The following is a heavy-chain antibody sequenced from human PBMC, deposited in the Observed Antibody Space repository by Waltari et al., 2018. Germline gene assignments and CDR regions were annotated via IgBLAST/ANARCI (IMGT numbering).Heavy chain of an antibody. Sequence: QVQLVQSGAEVKKPGSSVKVSCKASGGTFSSYAISWVRQAPGQGLGWMGRIIPIFGTANYAQKFQGRVTITADKSTSTAYMELSSLRSEDTAVYYCARDRYSSGWNNWFDPWGQGTLVTVSS. J-gene: IGHJ5*02. V-gene: IGHV1-69*13. CDR2: IIPIFGTA. CDR3: ARDRYSSGWNNWFDP. D-gene: IGHD6-19*01. CDR1: GGTFSSYA.